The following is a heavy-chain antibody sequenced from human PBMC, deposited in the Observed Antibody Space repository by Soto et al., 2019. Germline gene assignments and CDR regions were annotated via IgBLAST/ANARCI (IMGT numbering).Heavy chain of an antibody. CDR1: GFTFSGYS. D-gene: IGHD1-1*01. V-gene: IGHV3-21*01. CDR3: VTSPEGTSGMRD. CDR2: ISSTDRYI. J-gene: IGHJ4*02. Sequence: EVQLVESGGGLVKPGGSLRLSCAASGFTFSGYSMNWVRQAPGKGLEWVSSISSTDRYIYYADSVRGRFTTSGDNAENSLYLQMNSLGVEDTAVYYGVTSPEGTSGMRDWGQGALVTVSS.